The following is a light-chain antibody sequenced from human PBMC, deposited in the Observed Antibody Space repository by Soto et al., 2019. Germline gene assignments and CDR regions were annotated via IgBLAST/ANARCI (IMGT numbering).Light chain of an antibody. CDR2: DAS. J-gene: IGKJ3*01. CDR1: QSVRSS. CDR3: QQRSNWPPEFT. V-gene: IGKV3-11*01. Sequence: EIVLTQSPDTLSLSPGERATLSCRASQSVRSSLAWYQQKPGQAPRLLIYDASNRATGIPARFSGSGSGTDFTLTISSLEPEEFAVYYCQQRSNWPPEFTFGPGTKVDIK.